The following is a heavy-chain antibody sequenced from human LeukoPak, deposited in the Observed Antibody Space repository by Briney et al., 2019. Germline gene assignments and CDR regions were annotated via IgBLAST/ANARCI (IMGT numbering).Heavy chain of an antibody. V-gene: IGHV3-21*01. D-gene: IGHD6-13*01. J-gene: IGHJ5*02. CDR2: ISSSSSYI. CDR3: ARLSSSWNRWFDP. CDR1: GFTFSSYS. Sequence: GGSLRLSYAASGFTFSSYSMNWVRQAPGKGLEWVSSISSSSSYIYYADSVKGRFTISRDNAKNSLYLQMNSLRAEDTAVYYCARLSSSWNRWFDPWGQGTLVTVSS.